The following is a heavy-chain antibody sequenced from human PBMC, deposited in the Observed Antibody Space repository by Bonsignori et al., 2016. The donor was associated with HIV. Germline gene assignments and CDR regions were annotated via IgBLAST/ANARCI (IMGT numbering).Heavy chain of an antibody. J-gene: IGHJ6*04. Sequence: WIRQPPGKGLEWVSYISSSGSTIYYADSVKGRFTISRDNAKNSLYLQMNSLRAEDTAVYYCAGHGVKMDVWGKGTTVTVSS. V-gene: IGHV3-48*03. D-gene: IGHD3-10*01. CDR2: ISSSGSTI. CDR3: AGHGVKMDV.